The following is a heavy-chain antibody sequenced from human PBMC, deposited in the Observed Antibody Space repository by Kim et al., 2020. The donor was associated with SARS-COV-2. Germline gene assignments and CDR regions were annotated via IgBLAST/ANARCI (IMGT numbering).Heavy chain of an antibody. J-gene: IGHJ6*02. V-gene: IGHV1-3*01. Sequence: ASVKVSCKASGYTFTSYAMHWVRQAPGQRLEWMGWINAGNGNTKYSQKFQGRVTITRDTSASTAYMELSSLRSEDTAVYYCARVFNGDYLNPPFGMDVWGQGTTVTVSS. CDR3: ARVFNGDYLNPPFGMDV. CDR1: GYTFTSYA. D-gene: IGHD4-17*01. CDR2: INAGNGNT.